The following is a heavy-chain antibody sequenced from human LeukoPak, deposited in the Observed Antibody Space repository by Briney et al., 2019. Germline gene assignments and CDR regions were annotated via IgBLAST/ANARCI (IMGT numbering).Heavy chain of an antibody. Sequence: ASVKVSCKASGYTFTSYAMNWVRQAPGQRLEWMGWINAGNGNTKYSQEFQGRVTITRDTSASTAYMELSSLRSEDMAVYYCARQSSSTLLFDYWGQGTLVTVSS. D-gene: IGHD6-6*01. CDR2: INAGNGNT. V-gene: IGHV1-3*03. CDR3: ARQSSSTLLFDY. J-gene: IGHJ4*02. CDR1: GYTFTSYA.